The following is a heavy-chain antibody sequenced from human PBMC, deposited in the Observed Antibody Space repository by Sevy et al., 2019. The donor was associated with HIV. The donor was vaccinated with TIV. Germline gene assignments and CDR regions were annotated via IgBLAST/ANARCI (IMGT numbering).Heavy chain of an antibody. CDR2: ISAYNGNT. V-gene: IGHV1-18*04. D-gene: IGHD6-19*01. CDR3: ARDGVGLAVAGRAFDI. CDR1: GYTFTSYG. Sequence: ASVKVSCKASGYTFTSYGISWERQAPGQGLEWMGWISAYNGNTNYAQKLQGRVTMTTDTSTSTAYMELRSLRSDDTAVYYCARDGVGLAVAGRAFDIWGQGTMVTVSS. J-gene: IGHJ3*02.